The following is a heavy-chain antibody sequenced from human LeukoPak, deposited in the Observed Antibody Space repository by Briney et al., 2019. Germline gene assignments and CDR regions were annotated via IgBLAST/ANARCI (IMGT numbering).Heavy chain of an antibody. V-gene: IGHV3-23*01. Sequence: GGSLRLSCAASGFRFSDFTMTWVRQAPGKGPEWVSAIGGRGGSTYYADSLGGRFTISRDNSKDMVYLQMNSLKVEDTATYHCGKEGGAWGQGTKVTVSS. D-gene: IGHD3-16*01. CDR3: GKEGGA. CDR1: GFRFSDFT. CDR2: IGGRGGST. J-gene: IGHJ5*02.